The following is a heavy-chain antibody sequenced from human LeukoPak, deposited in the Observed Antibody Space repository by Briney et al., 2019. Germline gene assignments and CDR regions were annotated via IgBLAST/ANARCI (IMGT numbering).Heavy chain of an antibody. Sequence: PGRSLRLSCAASGFTFDDYAIHWVRQAPGKGLEWVSGISWDSGSIGYADSVKGRFTISRDNAKNSLYLQMNSLRAGDTALYYCAKNGGSYRGYYYYYMDVWGKGTTVTISS. J-gene: IGHJ6*03. V-gene: IGHV3-9*01. CDR1: GFTFDDYA. CDR2: ISWDSGSI. CDR3: AKNGGSYRGYYYYYMDV. D-gene: IGHD1-26*01.